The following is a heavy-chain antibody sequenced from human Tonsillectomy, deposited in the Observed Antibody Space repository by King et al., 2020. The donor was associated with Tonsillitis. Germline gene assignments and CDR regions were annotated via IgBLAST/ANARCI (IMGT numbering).Heavy chain of an antibody. CDR3: ARDNDGDYGYYFDY. CDR1: GGSISSYY. J-gene: IGHJ4*02. V-gene: IGHV4-59*01. Sequence: QVQLQESGPGLVKPSETLSLTCTVSGGSISSYYWSWIRQPPGKGLEWIGYNYYSGSTNYNPSLKSRVTISVDTSKNQFSLKLSSVTAADTAVYYCARDNDGDYGYYFDYWGQGTLVTVSS. D-gene: IGHD4-17*01. CDR2: NYYSGST.